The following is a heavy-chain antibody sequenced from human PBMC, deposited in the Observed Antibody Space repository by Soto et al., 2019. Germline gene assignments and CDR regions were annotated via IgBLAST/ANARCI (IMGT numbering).Heavy chain of an antibody. CDR1: GGSISSGGYY. J-gene: IGHJ5*02. D-gene: IGHD6-6*01. V-gene: IGHV4-31*03. Sequence: PSETLSLTCTASGGSISSGGYYWSWIRQHPGKGLEWIGYIYYSGNTYYNPSLKSRVTISVDTSKNQFSLKLSSVTAADTAVYYCARVDGETPSSSSWWFDPWGQGTLVTVS. CDR3: ARVDGETPSSSSWWFDP. CDR2: IYYSGNT.